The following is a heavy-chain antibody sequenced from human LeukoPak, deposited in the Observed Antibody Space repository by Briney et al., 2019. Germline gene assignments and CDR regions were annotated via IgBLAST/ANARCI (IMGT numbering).Heavy chain of an antibody. Sequence: GGSLRLSCVGSGFTLSGHMMNWVRQAPGKGLEWVASISGSQTYIYYADSVKGRFIISRDNAKSSVFLQMNSPRADDTAVYYCARGAEATFSFFDYWGQGIKVIVSS. CDR2: ISGSQTYI. CDR3: ARGAEATFSFFDY. J-gene: IGHJ4*02. V-gene: IGHV3-21*06. CDR1: GFTLSGHM. D-gene: IGHD1-26*01.